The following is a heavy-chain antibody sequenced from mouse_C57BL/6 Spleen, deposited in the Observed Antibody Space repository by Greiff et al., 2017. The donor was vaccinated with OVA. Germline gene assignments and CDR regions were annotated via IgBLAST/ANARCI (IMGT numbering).Heavy chain of an antibody. CDR1: GYTFTSYW. D-gene: IGHD3-2*02. CDR3: ARSGAAQAPCAY. Sequence: QVQLQQPGTELVKPGASVKLSCKASGYTFTSYWMHWVKQRPGQGLEWIGNINPSNGGTNYNEKFKSKATLTVDKSSSTAYMPLSSLTSEDSAVYYCARSGAAQAPCAYWGQGTLVTVSA. CDR2: INPSNGGT. J-gene: IGHJ3*01. V-gene: IGHV1-53*01.